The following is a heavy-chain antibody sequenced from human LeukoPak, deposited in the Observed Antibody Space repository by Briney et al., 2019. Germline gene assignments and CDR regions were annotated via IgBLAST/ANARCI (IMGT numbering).Heavy chain of an antibody. J-gene: IGHJ4*02. CDR2: VDPEDGET. D-gene: IGHD3-10*01. V-gene: IGHV1-69-2*01. CDR3: ARVGSYYGSGSYQYYFDY. Sequence: GASVKVSCKASGYTFTDYYMHWVQQAPGKGLEWMGRVDPEDGETIYAEKFQGRVTMTRNTSISTAYMELSSLRSEDTAVYYCARVGSYYGSGSYQYYFDYWGQGTLVAVSS. CDR1: GYTFTDYY.